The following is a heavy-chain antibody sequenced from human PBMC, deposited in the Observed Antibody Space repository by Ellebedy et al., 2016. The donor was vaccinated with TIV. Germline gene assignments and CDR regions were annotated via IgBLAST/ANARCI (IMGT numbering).Heavy chain of an antibody. Sequence: PGGSLRLSCAASGFNFRSYWMTWVRQAPGKGLEWVAKIRQEGDEIYYVESVKGRFTISRDNAKNSLFLQINRRRVEDTAVYYCARRASYGDYAVQVNPWFDPWGQGTLVTVSS. D-gene: IGHD4-17*01. J-gene: IGHJ5*02. CDR1: GFNFRSYW. CDR3: ARRASYGDYAVQVNPWFDP. V-gene: IGHV3-7*01. CDR2: IRQEGDEI.